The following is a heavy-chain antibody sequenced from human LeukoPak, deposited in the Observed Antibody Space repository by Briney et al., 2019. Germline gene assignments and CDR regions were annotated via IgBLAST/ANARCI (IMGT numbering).Heavy chain of an antibody. CDR3: ARDYYDSSGYSHFDY. D-gene: IGHD3-22*01. V-gene: IGHV3-74*01. Sequence: GGSLRLSCAASGFTFSSYWMHWVRQAPGKGLVWVSRINSDGSGTSYADSVKGRFTISRDNAKNTLYLQMNSLRAEDTAVYYCARDYYDSSGYSHFDYWGQGTLVTVSS. CDR2: INSDGSGT. J-gene: IGHJ4*02. CDR1: GFTFSSYW.